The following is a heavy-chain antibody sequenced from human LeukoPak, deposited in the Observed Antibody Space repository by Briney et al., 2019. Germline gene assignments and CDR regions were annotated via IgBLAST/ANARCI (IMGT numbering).Heavy chain of an antibody. CDR3: ARDDDSSSWYSIDY. V-gene: IGHV1-2*02. CDR2: INPNSGGT. J-gene: IGHJ4*02. Sequence: ASVKVSCKASGYIFTGYYMHWVRQAPGQGLEWMGWINPNSGGTNYAQKFQGRVTMTRDTSISTAYMELSRLRSDDTAVYYCARDDDSSSWYSIDYWGQGTLVTVSS. D-gene: IGHD6-13*01. CDR1: GYIFTGYY.